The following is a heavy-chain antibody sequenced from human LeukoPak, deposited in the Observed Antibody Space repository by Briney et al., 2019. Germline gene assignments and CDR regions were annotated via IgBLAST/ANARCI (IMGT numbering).Heavy chain of an antibody. CDR2: IYSGGST. V-gene: IGHV3-66*01. Sequence: GGSLRLSCAASGFSVSNNYRSLGRQAPGKGLGRVSVIYSGGSTFYADSVKGGFTISRHTAENTLYLQMNSLRAEDTAVYYCASVSYSPEYFQHWRQGTVVRVSS. CDR3: ASVSYSPEYFQH. J-gene: IGHJ1*01. CDR1: GFSVSNNY. D-gene: IGHD1-26*01.